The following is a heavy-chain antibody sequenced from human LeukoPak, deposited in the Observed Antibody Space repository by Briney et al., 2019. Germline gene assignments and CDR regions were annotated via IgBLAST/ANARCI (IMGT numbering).Heavy chain of an antibody. D-gene: IGHD5-18*01. CDR3: AKVRGYSYGSLDH. V-gene: IGHV3-43*02. CDR1: GFTFDDYA. Sequence: GGSLRLSCAASGFTFDDYAMHWVRQAPGKGLECVSLISGDGDSTYYADSVKGRFTISRDNSKNSLYLQMNSLRTEDTAFYYCAKVRGYSYGSLDHWGQGTLVTVSS. CDR2: ISGDGDST. J-gene: IGHJ4*02.